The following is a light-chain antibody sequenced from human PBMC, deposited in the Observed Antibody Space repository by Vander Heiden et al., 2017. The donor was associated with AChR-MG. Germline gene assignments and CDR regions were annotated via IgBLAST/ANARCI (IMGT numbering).Light chain of an antibody. V-gene: IGKV1-5*03. CDR2: KAS. CDR1: PRIGSW. J-gene: IGKJ1*01. Sequence: DIQMTQFPSTLSASAGDRVPITCRASPRIGSWLAWYQQKPGKAPKLLIYKASTLESGVPSRFSGSGSGTEFTLNISSLQADDLGTYYCQQYNRYSAFGQGTKVNIK. CDR3: QQYNRYSA.